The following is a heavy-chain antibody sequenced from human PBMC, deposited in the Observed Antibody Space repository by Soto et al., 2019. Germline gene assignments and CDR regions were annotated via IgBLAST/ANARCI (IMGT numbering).Heavy chain of an antibody. CDR2: IYYSAST. D-gene: IGHD5-18*01. Sequence: PSETPSITCIVSVGCISNYYWSWILQPPEKGQEWIGYIYYSASTNHNPSLTSRVTISVDTSKNKFSLKLSSVTAADTAVYYCARHRYSYGVYYFDYWGQGTLVTVSS. V-gene: IGHV4-59*08. J-gene: IGHJ4*02. CDR1: VGCISNYY. CDR3: ARHRYSYGVYYFDY.